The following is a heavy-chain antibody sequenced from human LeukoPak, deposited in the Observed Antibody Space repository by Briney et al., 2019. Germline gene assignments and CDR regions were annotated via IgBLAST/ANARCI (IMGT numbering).Heavy chain of an antibody. CDR3: AKDGEQLVRYFDY. D-gene: IGHD6-13*01. V-gene: IGHV3-66*01. J-gene: IGHJ4*02. CDR2: IYSGGST. Sequence: PGGSLRLSCAASEFSVGSNYMTWVRQAPGKGLEWVSLIYSGGSTYYADSVKGRFTISRDNSKNTLYLQMNSLRAEDTAVYYCAKDGEQLVRYFDYWGQGTLVTVSS. CDR1: EFSVGSNY.